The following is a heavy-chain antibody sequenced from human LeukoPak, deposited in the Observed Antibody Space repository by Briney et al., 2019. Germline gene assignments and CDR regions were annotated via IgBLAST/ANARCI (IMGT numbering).Heavy chain of an antibody. CDR1: GFTFSSYS. D-gene: IGHD4-23*01. V-gene: IGHV3-21*01. CDR2: ISSSSSSYI. CDR3: ARIELYGGHLIY. J-gene: IGHJ4*02. Sequence: GGSLRLSCAASGFTFSSYSMNWVRQAPGKGLEWVSSISSSSSSYIYYADSVKGRFTISRDNAKNSLYLQMNSLRAEDTAVYYCARIELYGGHLIYWGQGTLVTVSS.